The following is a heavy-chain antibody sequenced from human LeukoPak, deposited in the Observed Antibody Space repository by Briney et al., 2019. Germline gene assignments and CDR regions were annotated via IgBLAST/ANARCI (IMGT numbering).Heavy chain of an antibody. D-gene: IGHD6-6*01. Sequence: GASVKVSCKASGYTFTSYDINWVRQATGQGLEWMGWMNPNSGNTGYAQKFQGRVTMTRNTSISTAYMELSSLRSEDTAVYYCARSRSLRTHIDYWGQGTLVTVSS. J-gene: IGHJ4*02. V-gene: IGHV1-8*01. CDR2: MNPNSGNT. CDR3: ARSRSLRTHIDY. CDR1: GYTFTSYD.